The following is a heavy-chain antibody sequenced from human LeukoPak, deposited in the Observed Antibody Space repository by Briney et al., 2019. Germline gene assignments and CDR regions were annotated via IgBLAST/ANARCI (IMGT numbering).Heavy chain of an antibody. CDR2: IYYSGST. Sequence: PSETLSLTCTVSGGSISSYYWSWIRQPPGKGLEWIGYIYYSGSTNYNPSLKSRVTISVDTSKSQFSLKLSSVTAADTAVYYCARASGVRGSGSWGNFDYWGQGTLVTVSS. J-gene: IGHJ4*02. D-gene: IGHD3-10*01. V-gene: IGHV4-59*01. CDR3: ARASGVRGSGSWGNFDY. CDR1: GGSISSYY.